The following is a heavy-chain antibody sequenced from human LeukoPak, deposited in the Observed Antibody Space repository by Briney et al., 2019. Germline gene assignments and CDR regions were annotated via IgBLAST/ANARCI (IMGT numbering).Heavy chain of an antibody. CDR1: GYSFTSYW. J-gene: IGHJ4*02. V-gene: IGHV5-51*01. D-gene: IGHD3-22*01. Sequence: GESLKISCKGSGYSFTSYWIGWVRQMPGKGLGWMGIIYPGDSDTRYSPSFQGQVTISADKSISTAYLQWSSLKASDTAMYYCARLMYYYYDSSGYHYHFDYWGQGTLVTVSS. CDR2: IYPGDSDT. CDR3: ARLMYYYYDSSGYHYHFDY.